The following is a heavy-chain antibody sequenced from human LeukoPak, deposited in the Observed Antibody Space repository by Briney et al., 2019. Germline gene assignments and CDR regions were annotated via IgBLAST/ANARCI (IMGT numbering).Heavy chain of an antibody. CDR2: ISSSSSYI. CDR3: ARDLIVGATSFGY. V-gene: IGHV3-21*01. D-gene: IGHD1-26*01. Sequence: GGSLRLSCAASGFTFSSYTVNWVRQVPGKGLEWVSSISSSSSYIYYSDSVKGRFTISRDNAKNSLYLQMNSLRAEDTAVYYCARDLIVGATSFGYWGQGTLVTVSS. CDR1: GFTFSSYT. J-gene: IGHJ4*02.